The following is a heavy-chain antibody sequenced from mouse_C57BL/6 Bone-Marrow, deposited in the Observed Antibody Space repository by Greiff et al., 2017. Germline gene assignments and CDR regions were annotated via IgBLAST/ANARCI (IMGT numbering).Heavy chain of an antibody. J-gene: IGHJ4*01. D-gene: IGHD1-1*01. V-gene: IGHV1-69*01. CDR1: GYTFTSYW. CDR3: AREAYYVAMDY. Sequence: QVQLQQSGAELVMPGASVKLSCKASGYTFTSYWMHWVKQRPGQGLEWIGEIDPSVSYTNYNQRFKGKSTLTVDKSSSTAYMQLSSLTSEDSAVYYCAREAYYVAMDYWGQGTSVTGSS. CDR2: IDPSVSYT.